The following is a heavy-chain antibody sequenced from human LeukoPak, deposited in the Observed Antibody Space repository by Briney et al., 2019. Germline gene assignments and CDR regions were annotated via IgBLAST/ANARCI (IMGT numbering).Heavy chain of an antibody. Sequence: PGGSLRLTCTASTFTFSDDYMGWIRQAPGKGPEWVSSISPGSSYKFCADSVEGRFTISRDDAKNSVYLQMNSLRAEDTAEYFCAREWAPPGIGRYYFDHWGQGALVTVSS. CDR1: TFTFSDDY. J-gene: IGHJ4*02. CDR3: AREWAPPGIGRYYFDH. D-gene: IGHD6-13*01. CDR2: ISPGSSYK. V-gene: IGHV3-11*06.